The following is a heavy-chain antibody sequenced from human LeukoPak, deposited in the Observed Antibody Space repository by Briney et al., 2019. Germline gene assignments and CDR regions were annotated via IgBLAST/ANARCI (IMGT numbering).Heavy chain of an antibody. Sequence: PSETLSLTCTVSGYSISSGYYWGWIRQPPGKGLEWIGSIYHSGSTYYNPSLKSRVTISVDTSKNQFSLKLSSVTAADTAVYYCARALFYGSGSYYTFDYWGQGTLVTVSS. D-gene: IGHD3-10*01. CDR3: ARALFYGSGSYYTFDY. CDR1: GYSISSGYY. V-gene: IGHV4-38-2*02. CDR2: IYHSGST. J-gene: IGHJ4*02.